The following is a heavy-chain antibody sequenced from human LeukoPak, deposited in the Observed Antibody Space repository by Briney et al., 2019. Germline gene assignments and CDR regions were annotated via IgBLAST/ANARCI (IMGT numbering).Heavy chain of an antibody. CDR2: IYYSGST. J-gene: IGHJ3*02. Sequence: SETLSLTCTVSGGSISSYYWSWIRQPPGKGLEWIGYIYYSGSTNYNPSLKSRVTISVDTSKNQFSLKLSSVTAADTAVYYCARVSSSGWYGGRHDAFDIWGQGTMVTVSS. V-gene: IGHV4-59*01. CDR3: ARVSSSGWYGGRHDAFDI. D-gene: IGHD6-19*01. CDR1: GGSISSYY.